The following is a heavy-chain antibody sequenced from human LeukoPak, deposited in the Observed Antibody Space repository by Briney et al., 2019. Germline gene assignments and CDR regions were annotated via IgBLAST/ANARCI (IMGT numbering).Heavy chain of an antibody. V-gene: IGHV4-30-4*01. CDR2: IYNTGST. CDR3: ARRPGGLYESWFDP. D-gene: IGHD2-8*02. Sequence: SETLSLTCTVSGDSIRSGDYYWTWLRQPPGKGLEWIGYIYNTGSTNYNSSLKSRLTMSVDTSKNHFSLKLTSVTAADTAVYFCARRPGGLYESWFDPWGQGTLVTVSS. CDR1: GDSIRSGDYY. J-gene: IGHJ5*02.